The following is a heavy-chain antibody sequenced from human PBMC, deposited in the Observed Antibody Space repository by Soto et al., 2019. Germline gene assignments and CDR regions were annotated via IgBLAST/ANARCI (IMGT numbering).Heavy chain of an antibody. Sequence: VQLVQSGAEVKKPGASVKVSCKASGYTFTSYAMHWVRQAPGQRLEWMGWINAGNGNTKYSQKFQGRVTITRDTSASTAYMELSSLRSEDTAVYYCARDHGGGLSPNTFDPWGQGTLVTVSS. J-gene: IGHJ5*02. CDR2: INAGNGNT. D-gene: IGHD2-15*01. CDR3: ARDHGGGLSPNTFDP. CDR1: GYTFTSYA. V-gene: IGHV1-3*01.